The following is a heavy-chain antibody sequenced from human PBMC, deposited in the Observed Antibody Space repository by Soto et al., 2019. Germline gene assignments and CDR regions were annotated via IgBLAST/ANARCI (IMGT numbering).Heavy chain of an antibody. CDR2: FYTGGAT. Sequence: HPGGSLRLSCAAAGFSVTSNYMSWVRQAPGKGLEWVAVFYTGGATYYAASAKGRFTISIDKSKNTLYLQMNSLRAEDTAVYYCATSPRDFYFDSWGQGTLVTVSS. CDR3: ATSPRDFYFDS. CDR1: GFSVTSNY. V-gene: IGHV3-53*01. J-gene: IGHJ4*02. D-gene: IGHD3-3*01.